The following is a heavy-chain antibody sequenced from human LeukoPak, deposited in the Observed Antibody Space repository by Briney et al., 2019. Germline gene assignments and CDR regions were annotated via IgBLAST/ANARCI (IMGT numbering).Heavy chain of an antibody. V-gene: IGHV4-4*07. CDR3: ARGDTVATGLYDY. CDR2: IYTTGST. D-gene: IGHD5-12*01. J-gene: IGHJ4*02. CDR1: GGSISSYY. Sequence: SETLSLTCTVSGGSISSYYWSWIRQPAGKGLEWLGRIYTTGSTNYNPSLKSRVTIPIDKSKNQFSLKLSSVTAADTAVYYCARGDTVATGLYDYWGQGTLVTVSS.